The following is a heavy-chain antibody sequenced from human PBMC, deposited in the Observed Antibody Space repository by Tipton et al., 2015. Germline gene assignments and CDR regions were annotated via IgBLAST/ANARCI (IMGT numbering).Heavy chain of an antibody. CDR2: IYYSGTT. Sequence: TLSLTCTVSGASVGSGDDYWGWIRQPPGKGLEWIGSIYYSGTTYYNPSLKSRLIISVDTSKNQFYLELSSVTAADTAVYYCARHFEQLWSHPWFDYWGQGTLVTVSS. D-gene: IGHD5-18*01. CDR3: ARHFEQLWSHPWFDY. J-gene: IGHJ4*02. V-gene: IGHV4-39*01. CDR1: GASVGSGDDY.